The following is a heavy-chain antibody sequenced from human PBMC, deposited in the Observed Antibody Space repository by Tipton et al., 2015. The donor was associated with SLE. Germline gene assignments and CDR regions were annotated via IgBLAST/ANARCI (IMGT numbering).Heavy chain of an antibody. CDR1: GGSISSYY. V-gene: IGHV4-59*01. CDR2: IYYSGST. CDR3: ARGRPLGQFDY. J-gene: IGHJ4*02. Sequence: TLSLTCTVSGGSISSYYWSWIRQPPGKGLEWIGYIYYSGSTNYNPSLKSRVTMSVDTSKNQFSLRLTSVTAADTAVYYCARGRPLGQFDYWGQGTLATVSS. D-gene: IGHD7-27*01.